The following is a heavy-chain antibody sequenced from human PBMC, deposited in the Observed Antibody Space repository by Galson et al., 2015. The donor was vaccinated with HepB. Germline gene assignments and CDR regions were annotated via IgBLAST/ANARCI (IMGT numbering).Heavy chain of an antibody. CDR2: ISYDGSNK. CDR1: GFTFSSYG. J-gene: IGHJ4*02. Sequence: SLRLSCAASGFTFSSYGMHWVRQAPGKGLEWVAVISYDGSNKYYADSVKGRFTISRDNSKNTLYLQMNSLRAEDTAVYYCAKARARWQREDTPFDYWGQGTLVTVSS. CDR3: AKARARWQREDTPFDY. V-gene: IGHV3-30*18. D-gene: IGHD6-25*01.